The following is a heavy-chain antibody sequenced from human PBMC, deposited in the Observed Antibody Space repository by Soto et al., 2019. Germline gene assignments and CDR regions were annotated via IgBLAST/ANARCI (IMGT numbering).Heavy chain of an antibody. J-gene: IGHJ4*02. CDR1: GGSFGGYY. D-gene: IGHD2-2*02. Sequence: AETLSLTCAVYGGSFGGYYCICIRHAPWKGLEWIVEINHSGSTNYNPSLKSRVTISVDTSKNQFSLKLSSVTAADTAVYYCARGLPAAILTYWGQGTLVTVSS. CDR2: INHSGST. V-gene: IGHV4-34*01. CDR3: ARGLPAAILTY.